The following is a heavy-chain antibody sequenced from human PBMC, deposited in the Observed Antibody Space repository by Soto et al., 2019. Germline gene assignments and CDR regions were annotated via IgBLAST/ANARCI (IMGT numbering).Heavy chain of an antibody. V-gene: IGHV4-30-2*01. CDR1: GGSISSGGYS. J-gene: IGHJ6*02. CDR3: ARGWTSFSYYYYGMDV. D-gene: IGHD1-1*01. Sequence: SETLSLTCAVSGGSISSGGYSWSWIRQPPGKGLEWIGYIYHSGSTYYNPSLKSRVTISVDRSKNQFSLKLSSVTAADTAVYYCARGWTSFSYYYYGMDVWGQGTTVTVSS. CDR2: IYHSGST.